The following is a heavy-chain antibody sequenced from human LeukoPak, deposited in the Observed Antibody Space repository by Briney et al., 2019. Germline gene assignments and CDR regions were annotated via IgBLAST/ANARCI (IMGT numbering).Heavy chain of an antibody. CDR3: ARALYDILTGWYFDL. Sequence: ASVKVSCKASGYTFTGYYMHWVRQAPGQGLEWMGWINPNSGGTNYAQKFQGRVTVTRDTSISTAYMELSRLRSDDTAVYYCARALYDILTGWYFDLWGRGTLVTVSS. J-gene: IGHJ2*01. D-gene: IGHD3-9*01. V-gene: IGHV1-2*02. CDR1: GYTFTGYY. CDR2: INPNSGGT.